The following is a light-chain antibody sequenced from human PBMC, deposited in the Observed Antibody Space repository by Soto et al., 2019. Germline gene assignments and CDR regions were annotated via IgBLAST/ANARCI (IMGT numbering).Light chain of an antibody. Sequence: EIVLTQSPGTLSLSPGEGATLSCRASQSVSSSYLAWYQQKPGQAPRLLIYGASSRATGIPDRFSGSGSGTDFTLTISRLEPEDFAVYYCQQKGQTFGQGTKVDI. J-gene: IGKJ1*01. CDR2: GAS. CDR3: QQKGQT. CDR1: QSVSSSY. V-gene: IGKV3-20*01.